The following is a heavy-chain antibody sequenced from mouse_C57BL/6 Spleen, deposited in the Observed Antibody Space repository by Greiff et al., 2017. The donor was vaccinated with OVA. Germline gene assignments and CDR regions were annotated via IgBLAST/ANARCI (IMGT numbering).Heavy chain of an antibody. Sequence: EVKLQESGTGLAKPSQTLSLTCSVTGYSITSDYWNWIRHFPGNKLEYMGYISYSGSTYYNPSLKSRISITRDTSKNQYYLQLNSVTTEDTATYYRARQVLLLNAMDYWGQGTSVTVSS. CDR3: ARQVLLLNAMDY. CDR1: GYSITSDY. CDR2: ISYSGST. D-gene: IGHD2-1*01. V-gene: IGHV3-8*01. J-gene: IGHJ4*01.